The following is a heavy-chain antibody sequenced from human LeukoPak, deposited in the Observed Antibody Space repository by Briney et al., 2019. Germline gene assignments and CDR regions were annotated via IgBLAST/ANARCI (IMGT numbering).Heavy chain of an antibody. CDR1: GGSFSGYY. J-gene: IGHJ4*02. D-gene: IGHD3-10*01. V-gene: IGHV4-34*01. Sequence: PSETLSLTCAVYGGSFSGYYWSWIRQPPGKGLEWIGEINHSGSTYYNPSLKSRVTISVDTSKNQFSLKLSSVTAADTAVYYCATYGSGSYFAFTFDYWGQGTLVTVSS. CDR2: INHSGST. CDR3: ATYGSGSYFAFTFDY.